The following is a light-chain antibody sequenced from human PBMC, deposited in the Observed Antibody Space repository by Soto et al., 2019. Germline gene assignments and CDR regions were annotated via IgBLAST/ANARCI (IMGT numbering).Light chain of an antibody. CDR3: QQYNSYSPYT. V-gene: IGKV1-5*01. Sequence: DIQMTQSPSTLSASVGDRVTITCRASQSISSWLAWYQQKPGKAPKLLIYDAYSLESGVPSMFSGSGSGTEFTLTISSLQPDDFASYYCQQYNSYSPYTFGQGTKLEIK. CDR2: DAY. CDR1: QSISSW. J-gene: IGKJ2*01.